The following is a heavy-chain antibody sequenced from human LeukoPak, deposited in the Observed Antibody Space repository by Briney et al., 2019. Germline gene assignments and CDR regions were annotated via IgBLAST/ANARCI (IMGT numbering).Heavy chain of an antibody. CDR2: IYYSRTT. Sequence: SETLSLTCTVSGGSISATRYYWGWVRQPAGKELEWLGSIYYSRTTYFNPPLRKRVTISVDSFNNQLSLRLSSVTAADTALYYCTRDPNELSGALDYWGQGILVTVSS. CDR3: TRDPNELSGALDY. V-gene: IGHV4-39*07. J-gene: IGHJ4*02. CDR1: GGSISATRYY. D-gene: IGHD3-10*01.